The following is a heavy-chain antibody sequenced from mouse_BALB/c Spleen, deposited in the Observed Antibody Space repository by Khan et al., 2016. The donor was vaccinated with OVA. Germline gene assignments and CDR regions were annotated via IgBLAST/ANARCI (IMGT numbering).Heavy chain of an antibody. D-gene: IGHD2-4*01. J-gene: IGHJ3*01. Sequence: VQLKQSGPGLVQPSQSLSITCTVSGFSLTNYGVHWVRQSPGKGLEWLGVIWSGGSTDYHAAFISRLSISKDNSKSQVFFKMNSLQPNDTAMYYGARNYDYDEGLAYWGQGTLVTVSA. V-gene: IGHV2-2*02. CDR1: GFSLTNYG. CDR2: IWSGGST. CDR3: ARNYDYDEGLAY.